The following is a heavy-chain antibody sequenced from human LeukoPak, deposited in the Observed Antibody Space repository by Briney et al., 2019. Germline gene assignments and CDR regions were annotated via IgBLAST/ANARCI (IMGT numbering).Heavy chain of an antibody. J-gene: IGHJ4*02. CDR1: GFTFSSYS. D-gene: IGHD3-10*01. V-gene: IGHV3-21*01. CDR2: ISSSSSYI. CDR3: ARVLYGSGSYDLDY. Sequence: PGGSLRLSCAASGFTFSSYSMNWVRQAPGKGLEWVSSISSSSSYIYYADSVKGRFTTSRDKAKNSLYLQMNSLRAEDTAVYYCARVLYGSGSYDLDYWGQGTLVTVSS.